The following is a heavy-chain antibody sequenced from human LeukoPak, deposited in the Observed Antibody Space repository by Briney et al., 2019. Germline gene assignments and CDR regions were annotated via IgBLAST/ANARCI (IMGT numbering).Heavy chain of an antibody. D-gene: IGHD6-13*01. V-gene: IGHV1-46*01. CDR1: GYTFTSYG. CDR3: AREGAGNHIAAAGSIFDY. Sequence: ASVKVSCKASGYTFTSYGISWVRQAPGQGLERMGIINPSGGSTSYAQKFQGRVTMTRDMSTSTVYMELSSLRSEDTAVYYCAREGAGNHIAAAGSIFDYWGQGTLVTVSS. J-gene: IGHJ4*02. CDR2: INPSGGST.